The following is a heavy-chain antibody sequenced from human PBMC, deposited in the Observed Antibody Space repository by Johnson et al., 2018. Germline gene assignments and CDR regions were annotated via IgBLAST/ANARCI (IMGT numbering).Heavy chain of an antibody. CDR2: INPNSGGT. Sequence: QVQLVESGAEVKKPGASVKVSCKASGYTFTGYYMHWVRQAPGQGLEWMGWINPNSGGTNYAQKFQGRVTMTRDTSISTAYMELSRLRSDDAAVYYWGATVTTHYYYYGMDVWGQGTTVTVSS. CDR3: GATVTTHYYYYGMDV. J-gene: IGHJ6*02. D-gene: IGHD4-11*01. CDR1: GYTFTGYY. V-gene: IGHV1-2*02.